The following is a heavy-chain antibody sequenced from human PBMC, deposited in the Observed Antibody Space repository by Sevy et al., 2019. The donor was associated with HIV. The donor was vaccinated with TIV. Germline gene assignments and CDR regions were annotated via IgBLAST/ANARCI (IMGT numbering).Heavy chain of an antibody. V-gene: IGHV1-24*01. CDR3: AADRGEDYCSGNSCQRHYYYGLDV. CDR2: LDPEDGEK. D-gene: IGHD2-15*01. J-gene: IGHJ6*02. Sequence: ASVKVSCKVSGYRLIEVSMHWVRQAPGKGLEWMGHLDPEDGEKIYAQTFQRRVTMTEDTSTDTAYMEVSSLRSEDTAVYYCAADRGEDYCSGNSCQRHYYYGLDVWGQGTTVTVSS. CDR1: GYRLIEVS.